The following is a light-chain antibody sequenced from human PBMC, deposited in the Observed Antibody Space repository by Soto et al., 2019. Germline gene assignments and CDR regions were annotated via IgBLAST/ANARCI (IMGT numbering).Light chain of an antibody. CDR3: AAWDDSLTGYV. Sequence: QDVLSPPRAVCEAPRQGVTISCSGSSSNIGNNAVNWYQQLPGKAPKLLIYYDDLLPSGVSDRFSGSKSGTSASLAISGLQSEDEPDYYCAAWDDSLTGYVFGTGTKITVL. CDR2: YDD. CDR1: SSNIGNNA. J-gene: IGLJ1*01. V-gene: IGLV1-36*01.